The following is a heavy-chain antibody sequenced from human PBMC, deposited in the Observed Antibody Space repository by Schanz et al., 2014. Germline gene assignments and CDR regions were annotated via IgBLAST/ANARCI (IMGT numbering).Heavy chain of an antibody. D-gene: IGHD3-9*01. Sequence: QVQLVESGGGVVQPVRSLRLSCAASGFTFSSYAMHWVRQAPGKGLEWVALISNDGSIKYYADSVEGRFTISRDNSRNTLYLQMNSLRAEDTAVYYCAKQIHYDILTVTRNWGQGTLVTVSS. CDR3: AKQIHYDILTVTRN. V-gene: IGHV3-30-3*01. CDR1: GFTFSSYA. J-gene: IGHJ4*02. CDR2: ISNDGSIK.